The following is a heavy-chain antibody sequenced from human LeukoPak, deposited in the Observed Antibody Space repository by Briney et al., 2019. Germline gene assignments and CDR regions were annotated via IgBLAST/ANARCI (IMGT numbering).Heavy chain of an antibody. V-gene: IGHV4-59*08. CDR3: ARGITVTTQYYYYYYMDV. D-gene: IGHD4-11*01. Sequence: SGTLSLTCTVSGGSISSYYWSWIRQPPGKGLEWIGYIYYSGSTNYNPSLKSRVTISVDTSKNQLSLKLRSVTAADTAVYYCARGITVTTQYYYYYYMDVWGKGTTVTVSS. CDR2: IYYSGST. CDR1: GGSISSYY. J-gene: IGHJ6*03.